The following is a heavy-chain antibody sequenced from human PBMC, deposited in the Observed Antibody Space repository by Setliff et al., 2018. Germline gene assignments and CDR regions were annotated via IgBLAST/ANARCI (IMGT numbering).Heavy chain of an antibody. CDR2: INPNSGGT. V-gene: IGHV1-2*02. CDR1: GYNFTGYY. D-gene: IGHD5-12*01. Sequence: ASVKVSCKASGYNFTGYYMYWVRQAPGQGLEWMGWINPNSGGTNYAQKFQGRVSMTRDTSISTAFLELNGLRSDDTAVYYCTKDLKKWLQFGWYFDLWGRGTLVTVS. CDR3: TKDLKKWLQFGWYFDL. J-gene: IGHJ2*01.